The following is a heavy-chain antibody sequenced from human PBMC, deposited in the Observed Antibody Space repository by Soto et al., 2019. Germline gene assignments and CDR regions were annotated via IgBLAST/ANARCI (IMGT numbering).Heavy chain of an antibody. V-gene: IGHV3-15*01. J-gene: IGHJ6*02. CDR1: GFTFSNAW. CDR2: IKSKTDGGTT. D-gene: IGHD6-13*01. CDR3: TTVFGAAAGMNYYCYGMDV. Sequence: GGSLRLSCAASGFTFSNAWMSWVRQAPGKGLEWVGRIKSKTDGGTTDYAAPVKGRFTISRDDSKNTLYLQMNSLKTEDTAVYYCTTVFGAAAGMNYYCYGMDVWGQGTTVTVSS.